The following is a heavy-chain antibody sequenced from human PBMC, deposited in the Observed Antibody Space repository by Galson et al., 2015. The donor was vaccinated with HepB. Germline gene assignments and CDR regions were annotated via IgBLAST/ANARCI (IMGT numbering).Heavy chain of an antibody. CDR1: GYTFTSYY. V-gene: IGHV1-46*01. D-gene: IGHD3-3*01. CDR2: INPSGGST. J-gene: IGHJ6*03. CDR3: ARSPQRNYDFWSGYYNRCYMDV. Sequence: SVKVSCKASGYTFTSYYMHWVRQAPGQGLEWMGIINPSGGSTSYAQKFQGRVTMTRDTSTSTVYMELSSLRSEDTAVYYCARSPQRNYDFWSGYYNRCYMDVWGKGATVTVSS.